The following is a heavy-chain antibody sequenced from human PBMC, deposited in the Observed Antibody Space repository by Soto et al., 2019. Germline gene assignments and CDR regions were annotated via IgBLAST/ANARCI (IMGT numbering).Heavy chain of an antibody. CDR2: ISGSGGST. CDR3: AAHYCSGGSCYSPYYYYYYMDV. Sequence: GGSLRLSCAASGFTFSSYAMSWVRQAPGKGLEWVSAISGSGGSTYYADSVKGRFTISRDNSKNTLYLQMNSLRAEDTAVYYCAAHYCSGGSCYSPYYYYYYMDVWGKGTTVTVSS. CDR1: GFTFSSYA. D-gene: IGHD2-15*01. V-gene: IGHV3-23*01. J-gene: IGHJ6*03.